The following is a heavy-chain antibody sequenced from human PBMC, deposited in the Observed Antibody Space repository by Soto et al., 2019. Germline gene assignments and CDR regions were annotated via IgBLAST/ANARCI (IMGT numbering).Heavy chain of an antibody. CDR2: LLRSGSST. V-gene: IGHV3-23*01. CDR1: GFTFRSYA. D-gene: IGHD4-17*01. J-gene: IGHJ5*02. Sequence: GGSLRLSCAASGFTFRSYAMSWARQAPGKGLEWVSSLLRSGSSTYYADSMKGRFTISSDISANSLYLQMDSLRAEDTAVYYCAKDAVSGDGVWLLDSWGQGTVVTVSS. CDR3: AKDAVSGDGVWLLDS.